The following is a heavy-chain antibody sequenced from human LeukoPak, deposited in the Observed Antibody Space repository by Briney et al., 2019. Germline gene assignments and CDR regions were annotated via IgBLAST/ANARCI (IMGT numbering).Heavy chain of an antibody. J-gene: IGHJ4*02. CDR3: AKAALVGAPWALAY. CDR2: IIPIFATP. D-gene: IGHD1-26*01. Sequence: SVKVSCKASGGSFSNFAISWVRQAPGQGLEWMGGIIPIFATPDYAQRFQGRLTITTDESTSTAYMVLSSLRSEDTAVYYCAKAALVGAPWALAYWGQGTLVTVSS. V-gene: IGHV1-69*05. CDR1: GGSFSNFA.